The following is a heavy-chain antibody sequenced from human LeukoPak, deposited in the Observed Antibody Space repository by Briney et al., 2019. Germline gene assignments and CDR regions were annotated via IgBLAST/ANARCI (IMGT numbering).Heavy chain of an antibody. V-gene: IGHV3-13*01. CDR1: GFTVSSYA. CDR3: ATPLDYRDSRGFHQGGD. J-gene: IGHJ4*02. Sequence: GGSLRLSCAASGFTVSSYAMHWVRQPIGKGLEWVSALGIAGDTFYPGSVKGRFTISRDNAKASLYLQMTSLRAEDTAIYYCATPLDYRDSRGFHQGGDRGQGTLVTVSS. D-gene: IGHD3-22*01. CDR2: LGIAGDT.